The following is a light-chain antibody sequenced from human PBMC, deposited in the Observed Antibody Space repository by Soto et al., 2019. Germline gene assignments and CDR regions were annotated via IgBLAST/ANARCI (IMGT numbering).Light chain of an antibody. CDR3: QQYGSSPLT. J-gene: IGKJ4*01. V-gene: IGKV3-20*01. CDR1: QSVSSSY. CDR2: GAS. Sequence: VLAQPPSTLTLSPGERATLSCRASQSVSSSYLAWYQQKPGQAPRLLIYGASSRATGIPDRFSGSGSGTDFTLTISRLEPEDFAVYYCQQYGSSPLTFGGGTKV.